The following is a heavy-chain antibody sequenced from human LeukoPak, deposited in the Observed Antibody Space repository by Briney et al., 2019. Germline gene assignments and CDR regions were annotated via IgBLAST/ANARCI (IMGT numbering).Heavy chain of an antibody. CDR1: GGSFSGYY. Sequence: PSETLSLTCAVYGGSFSGYYWSWIRQPPGKGLEWIGEINHSESTNYNPSLKSRVTISVDTSKNQFSLKLSSVTAADTAVYYCARDDFQRYFDYWGQGTLVTVSS. D-gene: IGHD2-21*02. CDR2: INHSEST. CDR3: ARDDFQRYFDY. V-gene: IGHV4-34*01. J-gene: IGHJ4*02.